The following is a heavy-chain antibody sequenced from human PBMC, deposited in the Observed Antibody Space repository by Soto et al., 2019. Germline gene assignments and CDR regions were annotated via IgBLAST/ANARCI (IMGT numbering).Heavy chain of an antibody. CDR2: INPAGSEK. V-gene: IGHV3-7*01. J-gene: IGHJ2*01. CDR1: GFIFSAYW. CDR3: VRARIDV. Sequence: EVQLVESGGGLVQPGGSLRLSCAASGFIFSAYWMTWVRQAPGKGLEWVANINPAGSEKYYVDSVKGRFTISRDNVKNSLFLQVNNLRAEDTALYYCVRARIDVWGRGTLVTVSS.